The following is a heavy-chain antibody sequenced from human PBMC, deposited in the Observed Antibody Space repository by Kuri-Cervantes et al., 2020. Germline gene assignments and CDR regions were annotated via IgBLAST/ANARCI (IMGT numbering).Heavy chain of an antibody. Sequence: GSLRLSCAVSGYSISSGYYWSWIRQPPGKGLEWIAYMYYNGNTNYNPSLKSRVTISMDTSKKQISLKVTSVTAADTAVYYCATSGDGNNAFDNWGQGTLVTVSS. CDR3: ATSGDGNNAFDN. CDR1: GYSISSGYY. D-gene: IGHD5-24*01. V-gene: IGHV4-38-2*01. CDR2: MYYNGNT. J-gene: IGHJ4*02.